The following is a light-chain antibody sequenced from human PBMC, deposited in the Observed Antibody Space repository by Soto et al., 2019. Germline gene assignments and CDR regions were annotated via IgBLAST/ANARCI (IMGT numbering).Light chain of an antibody. CDR1: QSVSNNY. J-gene: IGKJ1*01. V-gene: IGKV3-20*01. CDR2: GAS. CDR3: QQYGSSGT. Sequence: ETVLTQSPGTLSASPGERATLSCRPSQSVSNNYLAWYQQKTGQAPRLLIYGASNRATGIPDRFSGSGSGTDFTLTISRLEPEDFAVYYCQQYGSSGTFGQGTEVDI.